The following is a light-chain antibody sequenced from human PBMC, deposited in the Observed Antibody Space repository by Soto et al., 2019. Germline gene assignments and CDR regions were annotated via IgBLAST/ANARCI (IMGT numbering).Light chain of an antibody. V-gene: IGLV2-14*01. CDR3: SSYTRSATLV. Sequence: QSALTQPASVSGSPGQSITISCTGTSSDIGGYNYVSWYQQHPGKAPKLMIYEDNNRPSGVSNRFSGSKSGNTASLTISGLQAEDEADYHCSSYTRSATLVFGGGTQLTVL. J-gene: IGLJ3*02. CDR1: SSDIGGYNY. CDR2: EDN.